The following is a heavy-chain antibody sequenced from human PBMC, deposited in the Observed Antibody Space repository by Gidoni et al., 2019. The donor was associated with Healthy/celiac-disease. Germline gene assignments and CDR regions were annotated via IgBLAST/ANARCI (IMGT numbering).Heavy chain of an antibody. Sequence: QVQLVESGGGLVKPGGALRLSCAASGFTFSDYYMSWIRQAPGKGLGWVSSISSSGRTIYYADAVKGRFTISRDNAKNSLYLQMNSLRAEDTAVYYCARRGYYDSSGYYSYFDYWGQGTLVTVSS. CDR2: ISSSGRTI. CDR1: GFTFSDYY. J-gene: IGHJ4*02. CDR3: ARRGYYDSSGYYSYFDY. D-gene: IGHD3-22*01. V-gene: IGHV3-11*04.